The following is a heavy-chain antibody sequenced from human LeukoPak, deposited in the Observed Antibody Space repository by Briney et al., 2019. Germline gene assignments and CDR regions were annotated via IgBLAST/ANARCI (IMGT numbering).Heavy chain of an antibody. CDR1: GFTFSSYW. CDR3: AKRVGAEGNWFDP. J-gene: IGHJ5*02. CDR2: IKKDGSEK. V-gene: IGHV3-7*03. D-gene: IGHD1-26*01. Sequence: GGSLRLSCAASGFTFSSYWMSWVRQAPGKGLEWVANIKKDGSEKYYVDSVKGRFTISRDNAKTSLYLQMNSLRAEDTAVYYCAKRVGAEGNWFDPWGQGTLVTVSS.